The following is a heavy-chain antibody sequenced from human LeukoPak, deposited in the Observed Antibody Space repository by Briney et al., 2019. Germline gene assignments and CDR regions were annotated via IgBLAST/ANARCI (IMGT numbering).Heavy chain of an antibody. V-gene: IGHV3-23*01. CDR2: ISGSGGST. CDR3: AKAPGDILTGYYRMYYFDY. CDR1: GFTFSSYG. J-gene: IGHJ4*02. Sequence: GGSLRLSCAASGFTFSSYGMSWVRQAPGKGLEWVSAISGSGGSTYYADSVKGRFTISRDNSKNTLYLQMNSLRAEDTAVYYCAKAPGDILTGYYRMYYFDYWGQGTLVTVSS. D-gene: IGHD3-9*01.